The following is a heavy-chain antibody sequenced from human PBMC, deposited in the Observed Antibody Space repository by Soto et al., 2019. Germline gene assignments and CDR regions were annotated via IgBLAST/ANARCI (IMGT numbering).Heavy chain of an antibody. Sequence: EVQLVESGGGLVQPGGSLRLSCAASGFTFSNSWMHWVRQAPGKGPVWVSRINSDGTITNYADSVKGRFTISRDNVKNTLYLQMNSLRAEDTAVYYCTNWNYVDYWGQGTLVTVTS. V-gene: IGHV3-74*01. D-gene: IGHD1-1*01. CDR2: INSDGTIT. J-gene: IGHJ4*02. CDR1: GFTFSNSW. CDR3: TNWNYVDY.